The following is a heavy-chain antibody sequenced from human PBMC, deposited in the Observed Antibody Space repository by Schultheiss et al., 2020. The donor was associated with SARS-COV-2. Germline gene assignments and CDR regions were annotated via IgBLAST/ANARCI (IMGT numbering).Heavy chain of an antibody. V-gene: IGHV1-69*04. CDR2: IIPILGIA. CDR3: ARGVWGPKTFDY. CDR1: GGTFSSYA. J-gene: IGHJ4*02. D-gene: IGHD7-27*01. Sequence: SVKVSCKASGGTFSSYAISWVRQAPGQGLEWMGRIIPILGIANYAQKFQGRVTITADKSTSTAYMELSSLRSEDTAVYYCARGVWGPKTFDYWGQGTLVTVSS.